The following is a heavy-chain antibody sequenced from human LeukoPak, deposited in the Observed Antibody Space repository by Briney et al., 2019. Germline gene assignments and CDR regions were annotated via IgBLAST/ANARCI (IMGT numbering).Heavy chain of an antibody. D-gene: IGHD3-10*01. V-gene: IGHV4-59*11. CDR1: GGSISPLY. J-gene: IGHJ4*02. CDR2: IYYSGST. Sequence: SETLSLTCSVSGGSISPLYWGWIRQAPGKGLEFIGYIYYSGSTNFNPSLKSRVTLSVDTSKSQISLKLTSVTAADTAVYYCARGGVAAKYYFDFWGQGTLVTVSS. CDR3: ARGGVAAKYYFDF.